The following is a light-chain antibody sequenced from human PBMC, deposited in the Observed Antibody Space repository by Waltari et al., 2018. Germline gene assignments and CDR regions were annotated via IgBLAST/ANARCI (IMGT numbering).Light chain of an antibody. J-gene: IGLJ2*01. CDR1: SSDVGGDDS. CDR3: SSQSTRNGVI. V-gene: IGLV2-14*03. CDR2: DVN. Sequence: QSALTQPASVSGSPGQSITISCTGSSSDVGGDDSVSWYEDHPGQAPKVIIYDVNKRPSGVSDRFSCSKSGNPASLTISGLQAEDEATFYCSSQSTRNGVIFGGGTKVTVL.